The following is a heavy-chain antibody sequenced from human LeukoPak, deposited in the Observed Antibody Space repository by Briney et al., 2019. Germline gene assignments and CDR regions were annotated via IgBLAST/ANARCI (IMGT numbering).Heavy chain of an antibody. V-gene: IGHV1-46*01. J-gene: IGHJ5*02. CDR2: INPSGGST. Sequence: ASVKVSCKASGYTFTSYYMHWVRQAPGQGLEWMGIINPSGGSTSYAQKFQGRVTMTRDTSTSTVYMELSSLRSEDTAVYYCARGIAAAGSWAWRFDPWGQGTLVTVSS. CDR1: GYTFTSYY. D-gene: IGHD6-13*01. CDR3: ARGIAAAGSWAWRFDP.